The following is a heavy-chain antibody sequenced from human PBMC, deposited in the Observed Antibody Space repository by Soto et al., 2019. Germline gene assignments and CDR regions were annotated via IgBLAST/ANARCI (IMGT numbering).Heavy chain of an antibody. CDR1: GFTFSSYA. J-gene: IGHJ1*01. CDR3: AKDRRIAVALTPTEYFQH. CDR2: ISGSGGST. D-gene: IGHD6-19*01. Sequence: PGGSLRLSCAASGFTFSSYAVSWVRQAPGKGLEWVSAISGSGGSTYYADSVKGRFTISRDNSKNTLYLQMNSLRAEDTAVYYCAKDRRIAVALTPTEYFQHWGQGTLVTVS. V-gene: IGHV3-23*01.